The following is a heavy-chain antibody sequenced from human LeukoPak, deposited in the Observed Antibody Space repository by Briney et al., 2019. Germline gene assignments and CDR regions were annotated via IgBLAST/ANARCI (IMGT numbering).Heavy chain of an antibody. D-gene: IGHD1-1*01. CDR3: AKGKRYPDY. J-gene: IGHJ4*02. Sequence: GGSLRLSCAASGFTFSSYGMHWVRQAPGKGLEWVAVISYDGSNKYYADSVKGRFTISRDNSKNTLYLQMNSLRAEDTAVYYCAKGKRYPDYWGQGTLVTVSS. CDR1: GFTFSSYG. V-gene: IGHV3-30*18. CDR2: ISYDGSNK.